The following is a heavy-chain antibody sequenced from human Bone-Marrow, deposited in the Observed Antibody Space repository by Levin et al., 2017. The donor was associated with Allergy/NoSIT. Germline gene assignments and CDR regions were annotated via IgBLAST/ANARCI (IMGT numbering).Heavy chain of an antibody. CDR1: SGSISSHNYN. Sequence: SETLSLTCIVSSGSISSHNYNWGWIRQPPGKGLEWIGTIYYSRSTYYNPSLTSRVTISVDTSKNQFSLELTSLTAADTAVYYWATGPSAFDYWGQGTLVTVSS. J-gene: IGHJ4*02. V-gene: IGHV4-39*01. CDR3: ATGPSAFDY. CDR2: IYYSRST.